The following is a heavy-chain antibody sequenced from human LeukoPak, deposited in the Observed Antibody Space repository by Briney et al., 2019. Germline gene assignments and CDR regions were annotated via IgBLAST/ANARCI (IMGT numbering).Heavy chain of an antibody. D-gene: IGHD2-21*02. V-gene: IGHV4-61*02. Sequence: SETLSLTCTVSGDSISSSSYYWSWIRQSAGKGLEWIGRIYTSRSTNYNPSPESRVTISIDTSKNQFSLRLTSVTAADTAVYFCARGRPSDIVVVTADDVWGQGTLVTVSS. CDR3: ARGRPSDIVVVTADDV. CDR2: IYTSRST. J-gene: IGHJ1*01. CDR1: GDSISSSSYY.